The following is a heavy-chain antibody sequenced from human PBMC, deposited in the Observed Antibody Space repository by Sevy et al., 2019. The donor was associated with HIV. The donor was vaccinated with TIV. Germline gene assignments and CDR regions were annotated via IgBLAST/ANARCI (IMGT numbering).Heavy chain of an antibody. J-gene: IGHJ4*02. CDR3: ARGDSGHFDY. D-gene: IGHD3-10*01. CDR2: IYYSGST. V-gene: IGHV4-59*01. Sequence: SETLSLTCTVSGGSISSYYWSWIRQPPGKGLEWIGYIYYSGSTNYNPPLKSRVTISVDTSKNQFSLKLSSVTAADTAVYYCARGDSGHFDYWGQGTLVTVSS. CDR1: GGSISSYY.